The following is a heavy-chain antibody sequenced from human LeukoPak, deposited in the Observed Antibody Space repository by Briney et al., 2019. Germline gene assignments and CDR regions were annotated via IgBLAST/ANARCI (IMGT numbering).Heavy chain of an antibody. CDR3: ARGRGYDSN. CDR1: GGTISRYY. Sequence: PAETLSLTCTVSGGTISRYYWSWIRQPPGKGLEWIGYIYYSGSTNYNPSLKSRVTISVDTSKNQFSLKLSSVTAADTAVYYCARGRGYDSNWGQGTLVTVSS. D-gene: IGHD5-12*01. J-gene: IGHJ4*02. CDR2: IYYSGST. V-gene: IGHV4-59*01.